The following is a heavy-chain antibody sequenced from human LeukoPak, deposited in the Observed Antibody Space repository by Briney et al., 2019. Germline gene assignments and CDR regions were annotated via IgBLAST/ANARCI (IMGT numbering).Heavy chain of an antibody. CDR1: GYTFTGYY. CDR3: ARSQWELLEDY. V-gene: IGHV1-2*02. D-gene: IGHD1-26*01. Sequence: ASVKVSCKASGYTFTGYYMHWVRQAPGQGLEWMGWINPNSGGTNSAQKFQGRVTMTRDTSISTDYMELSRLRSDDTAVYYCARSQWELLEDYWGQGTRVTVSS. J-gene: IGHJ4*02. CDR2: INPNSGGT.